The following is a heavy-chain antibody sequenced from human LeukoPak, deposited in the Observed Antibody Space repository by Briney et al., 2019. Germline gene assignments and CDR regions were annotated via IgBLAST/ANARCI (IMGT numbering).Heavy chain of an antibody. V-gene: IGHV3-11*01. CDR3: ARYRDGYNYYFDY. J-gene: IGHJ4*02. Sequence: GGSLRLSCAASGFTFNDYYMTWIRQAPGKGLEWVSYISSGGSTISYADSVKGRFTISRDNAKNSLYLQMNSLRAEDTAVYYRARYRDGYNYYFDYWGQGTLVTVSS. D-gene: IGHD5-24*01. CDR2: ISSGGSTI. CDR1: GFTFNDYY.